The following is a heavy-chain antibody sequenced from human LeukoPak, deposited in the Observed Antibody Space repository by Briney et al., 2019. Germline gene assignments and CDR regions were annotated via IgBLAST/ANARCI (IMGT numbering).Heavy chain of an antibody. D-gene: IGHD5-18*01. CDR2: ISSSSSYI. CDR3: AREVTDTARYYYYMDV. Sequence: GGSLRLSCAASGFTFSSYSMNWVRQAPGKGLEWVSSISSSSSYIYYADSVKGRFTTSRDNAKNSLYLQMNSLRAEDTAVYYCAREVTDTARYYYYMDVWGKGTTVTVSS. CDR1: GFTFSSYS. J-gene: IGHJ6*03. V-gene: IGHV3-21*01.